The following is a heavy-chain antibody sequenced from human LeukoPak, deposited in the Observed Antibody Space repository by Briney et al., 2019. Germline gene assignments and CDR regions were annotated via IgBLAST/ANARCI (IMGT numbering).Heavy chain of an antibody. J-gene: IGHJ4*02. CDR2: ISYDGSNK. CDR3: ARAYDSSGYYYALGY. V-gene: IGHV3-30*04. CDR1: GVTFSSYA. Sequence: GGSLRLSCAASGVTFSSYAMHWVRQAPGKGLEWVAVISYDGSNKYYADSVKGRFTISRDNSKNTLYLQMNSLRAEDTAGYYCARAYDSSGYYYALGYWGQGTLVTVSS. D-gene: IGHD3-22*01.